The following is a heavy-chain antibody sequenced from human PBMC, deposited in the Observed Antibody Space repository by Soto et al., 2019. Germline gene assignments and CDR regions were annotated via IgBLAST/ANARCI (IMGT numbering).Heavy chain of an antibody. CDR3: ARYVGYCSGGSCYVGYYFDY. V-gene: IGHV4-31*03. CDR2: IYYSGST. CDR1: GGSISSGGYY. D-gene: IGHD2-15*01. J-gene: IGHJ4*02. Sequence: SETLSLTCTVSGGSISSGGYYWSWIRQHPGKGLEWIGYIYYSGSTYYNPSLKSRVTISVDTSKNQFSLKLSSVTAADTAVYYCARYVGYCSGGSCYVGYYFDYWGQGTLVTVSS.